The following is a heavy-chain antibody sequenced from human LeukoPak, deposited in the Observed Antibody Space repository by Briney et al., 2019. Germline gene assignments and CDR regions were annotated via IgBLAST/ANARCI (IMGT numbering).Heavy chain of an antibody. CDR3: ARDRLGGDYPLYYYYYMDV. D-gene: IGHD4-17*01. CDR2: ISSSGSTI. V-gene: IGHV3-11*04. J-gene: IGHJ6*03. Sequence: GGSLRLSCAASGFTFSDYYMSWIRQAPGKGLEWVSYISSSGSTIYYADSVKGRFTISRDNAKNSLYLQMNSLRAEDTAVYYCARDRLGGDYPLYYYYYMDVWGKGTTVTVSS. CDR1: GFTFSDYY.